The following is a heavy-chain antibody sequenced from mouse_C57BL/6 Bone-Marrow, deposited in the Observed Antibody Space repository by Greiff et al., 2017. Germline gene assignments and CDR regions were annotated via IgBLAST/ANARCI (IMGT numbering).Heavy chain of an antibody. V-gene: IGHV1-82*01. CDR1: GYAFSSSW. D-gene: IGHD6-1*01. J-gene: IGHJ3*01. Sequence: QVQLQQSGPELVKPGASVKISCKASGYAFSSSWMNWVKQRPGKGLEWIGRIYPGDGDTNYNGKFKGKATLTADKSSSTAYMQLSSLTSEDSAVYVCARNSRFAYWGQGTLVTVSA. CDR2: IYPGDGDT. CDR3: ARNSRFAY.